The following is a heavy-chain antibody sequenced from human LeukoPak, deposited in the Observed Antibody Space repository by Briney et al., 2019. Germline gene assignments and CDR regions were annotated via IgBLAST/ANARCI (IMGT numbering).Heavy chain of an antibody. V-gene: IGHV4-61*01. D-gene: IGHD4-17*01. CDR3: ARAGTTVIHY. Sequence: SSETLSLTCTVSGGSVSSTTYYWSWIRQPPGKGLEWIGYIYYSGSTDYNPSLKSRATISVDTSQNQFPLKLSSVTAADTAVYYCARAGTTVIHYWGQGTLVTVSS. CDR1: GGSVSSTTYY. CDR2: IYYSGST. J-gene: IGHJ4*02.